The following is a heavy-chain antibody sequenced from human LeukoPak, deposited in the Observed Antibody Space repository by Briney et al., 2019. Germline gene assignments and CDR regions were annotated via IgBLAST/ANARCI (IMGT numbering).Heavy chain of an antibody. J-gene: IGHJ4*02. V-gene: IGHV3-30-3*01. D-gene: IGHD3-22*01. Sequence: GGSLRLSCAASGFTFSSYAMHWVRQAPGKGLEWVAVISYDGSNKYYADSVKGRFTISRDNSKNTLYLQMNSLRAVDTAVYYCARSGYYYDSSGYSRVMDCWGQGTLVTVSS. CDR2: ISYDGSNK. CDR1: GFTFSSYA. CDR3: ARSGYYYDSSGYSRVMDC.